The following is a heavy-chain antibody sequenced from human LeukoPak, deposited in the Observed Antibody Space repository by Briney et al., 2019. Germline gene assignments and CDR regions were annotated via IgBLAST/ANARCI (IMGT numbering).Heavy chain of an antibody. D-gene: IGHD1-26*01. Sequence: GGSLRLSCAASGFTFSYYSMSWVRQAPGKGLEWVANVKEDGSERYPVDSVRGRFTISRDNAKNSLYLQMNSLRAEDTAVYYCARLSPSGSSYSHFDYWGQGTLVTVSS. CDR1: GFTFSYYS. J-gene: IGHJ4*02. V-gene: IGHV3-7*01. CDR2: VKEDGSER. CDR3: ARLSPSGSSYSHFDY.